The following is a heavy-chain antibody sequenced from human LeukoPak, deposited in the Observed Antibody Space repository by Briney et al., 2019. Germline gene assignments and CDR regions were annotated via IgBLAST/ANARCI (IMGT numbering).Heavy chain of an antibody. V-gene: IGHV3-15*01. D-gene: IGHD3-10*01. CDR3: TTRHYYGSETYDY. CDR1: GFTFSNAW. Sequence: GGSLRLSCAASGFTFSNAWMNWVRQAPGKGLEWVGRIYSKTDGGTADYAAPVKGRFTISRDDSKNTLSLQMNSLKTEDTAVYYCTTRHYYGSETYDYWGQGTLVTVSS. CDR2: IYSKTDGGTA. J-gene: IGHJ4*02.